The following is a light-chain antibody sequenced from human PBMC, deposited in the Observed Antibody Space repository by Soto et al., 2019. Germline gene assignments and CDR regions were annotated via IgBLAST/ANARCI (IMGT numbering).Light chain of an antibody. J-gene: IGKJ4*01. CDR2: RAS. Sequence: EIVLTQSPGTLSLSPGERATLSCRASQSVSTNYLAWYQQKPGQAPKVLIYRASSRATGVPDRFSGSGSGTDSTLTITRLEPEDFAVYYCQQYGSSPLTFGGGTKVDIK. CDR3: QQYGSSPLT. V-gene: IGKV3-20*01. CDR1: QSVSTNY.